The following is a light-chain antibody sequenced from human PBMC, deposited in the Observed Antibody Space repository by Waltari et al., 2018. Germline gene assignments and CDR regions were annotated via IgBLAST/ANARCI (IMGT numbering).Light chain of an antibody. J-gene: IGLJ3*02. CDR1: SSDVGGYNY. CDR2: DVS. Sequence: QSALTQPRSVSGSPGQSVTIPCTGTSSDVGGYNYFPWYQQHPGKAPKLMIYDVSKRPSGVPDRFSGSKSGNTASLTISGLQAEDEADYYCCSYAGSYTFEVFGGGTKLTVL. V-gene: IGLV2-11*01. CDR3: CSYAGSYTFEV.